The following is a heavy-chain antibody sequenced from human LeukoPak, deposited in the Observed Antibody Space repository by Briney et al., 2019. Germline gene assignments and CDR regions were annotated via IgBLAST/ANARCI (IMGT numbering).Heavy chain of an antibody. CDR2: IKRKAYGGTT. CDR1: GFTFGDYA. V-gene: IGHV3-49*03. Sequence: PGGSLRLSCTASGFTFGDYAMSWFRQAPGKGLEWVGFIKRKAYGGTTEYAASVKGRFTISRDDSKSIAYLQMNSLKTEDTAVYYCTREKDYDSSGYYAWHAFDIWGQGTMVTVSS. J-gene: IGHJ3*02. D-gene: IGHD3-22*01. CDR3: TREKDYDSSGYYAWHAFDI.